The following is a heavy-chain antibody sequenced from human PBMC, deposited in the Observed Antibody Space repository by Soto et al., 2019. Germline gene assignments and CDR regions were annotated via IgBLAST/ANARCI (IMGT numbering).Heavy chain of an antibody. CDR2: ISGSGGST. CDR3: AKDREGITIFGVVISNWFDP. D-gene: IGHD3-3*01. V-gene: IGHV3-23*01. Sequence: GGSLRLSCAASGFTFSSYAMSWVRQAPGKGLEWVPAISGSGGSTYYADSVKGRFTISRDNSKNTLYLQMNSLRAEDTAVYYCAKDREGITIFGVVISNWFDPWGQGTLVTVSS. CDR1: GFTFSSYA. J-gene: IGHJ5*02.